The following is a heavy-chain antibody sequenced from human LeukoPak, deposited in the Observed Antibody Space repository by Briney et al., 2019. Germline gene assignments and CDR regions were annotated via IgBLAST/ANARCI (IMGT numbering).Heavy chain of an antibody. V-gene: IGHV4-30-4*01. Sequence: SETLSLTCTVSGGSISSGDYSWSWLRQPPGKGLEWIGYIYYSGSTYYNPSLKSRVTMSVDTSKNHFSLKLTSLSVADTAVYYCAGATGSGEGFDIWGQGTTVTVS. CDR1: GGSISSGDYS. CDR3: AGATGSGEGFDI. J-gene: IGHJ3*02. CDR2: IYYSGST. D-gene: IGHD3-10*01.